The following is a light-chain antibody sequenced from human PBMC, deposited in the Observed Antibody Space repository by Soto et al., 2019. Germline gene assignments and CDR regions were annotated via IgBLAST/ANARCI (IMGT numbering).Light chain of an antibody. J-gene: IGKJ2*01. CDR2: WAS. Sequence: DIVMTQSPDSLAVSLGERATINCKFSQSVLYSSNNKNYIAWYQQRPGQPPKLLIYWASTRESGVPDRFSGSGSGTDFTLTITSLQAEDVAVYYCQQYESTPPTFGQGTKLEIK. CDR1: QSVLYSSNNKNY. V-gene: IGKV4-1*01. CDR3: QQYESTPPT.